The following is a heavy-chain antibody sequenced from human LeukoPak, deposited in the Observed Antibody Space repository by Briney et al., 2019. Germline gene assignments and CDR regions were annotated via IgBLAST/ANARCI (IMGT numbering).Heavy chain of an antibody. Sequence: SETLSLTCAVYGGSFSGYYWSWIRQPPGKGLEWIGEINHSGSTNYNPSLKSRITISVDTSKNQFSLKLSSVTAADTAVYYCARGYRDYFNYWGQGTLVTVSS. CDR1: GGSFSGYY. CDR3: ARGYRDYFNY. V-gene: IGHV4-34*01. D-gene: IGHD2-15*01. J-gene: IGHJ4*02. CDR2: INHSGST.